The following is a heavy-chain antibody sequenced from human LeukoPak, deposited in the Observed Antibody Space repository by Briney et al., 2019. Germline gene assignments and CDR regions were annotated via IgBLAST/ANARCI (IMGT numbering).Heavy chain of an antibody. D-gene: IGHD2-2*01. CDR1: GFTFSSYS. Sequence: GGSLRLSCAASGFTFSSYSMNWVRQAPGKGLEWVSSISSSSYIYYADSVKGRFTISRDNAKNSLYLQMNSLRAEDMAVYYCAGDKCQLLSAEFDYWGRGTLVTVSS. J-gene: IGHJ4*02. CDR3: AGDKCQLLSAEFDY. V-gene: IGHV3-21*01. CDR2: ISSSSYI.